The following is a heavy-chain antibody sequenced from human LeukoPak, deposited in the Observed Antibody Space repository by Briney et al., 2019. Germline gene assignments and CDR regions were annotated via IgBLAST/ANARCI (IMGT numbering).Heavy chain of an antibody. D-gene: IGHD4-17*01. CDR2: IYPGDSDT. J-gene: IGHJ4*02. CDR3: ARGADGDYLDY. V-gene: IGHV5-51*01. Sequence: GASLKISCKASGYSFTSDWIGWLRQMPGKGLEWMGIIYPGDSDTRYSPSFQGQVTISADKSISTAYLQWSSLKASDTAMYYCARGADGDYLDYWGQGTLVTVSS. CDR1: GYSFTSDW.